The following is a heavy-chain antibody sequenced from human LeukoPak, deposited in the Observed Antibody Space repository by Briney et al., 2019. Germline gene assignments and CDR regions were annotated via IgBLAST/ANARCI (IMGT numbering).Heavy chain of an antibody. CDR2: IYTTGMT. CDR3: ARAGYTISSYRFDY. D-gene: IGHD3-16*02. V-gene: IGHV4-4*07. Sequence: SETLSLTCSVASGSINSYWWSWIRQPAGKGLEFIGRIYTTGMTNYNPSLKSRVSMSVDTSKNQFSLELRSVTAADTAVYFCARAGYTISSYRFDYWGQGALVTVSS. CDR1: SGSINSYW. J-gene: IGHJ4*02.